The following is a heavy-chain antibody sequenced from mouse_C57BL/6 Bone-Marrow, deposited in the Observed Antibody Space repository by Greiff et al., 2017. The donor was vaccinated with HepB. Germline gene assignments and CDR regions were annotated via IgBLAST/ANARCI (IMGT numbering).Heavy chain of an antibody. CDR1: GFTFSSYA. J-gene: IGHJ2*01. CDR2: ISDGGSYT. CDR3: ARDLLIYYYGSSLFDY. D-gene: IGHD1-1*01. V-gene: IGHV5-4*01. Sequence: EVQLQESGGGLVKPGGSLKLSCAASGFTFSSYAMSWVRQTPEKRLEWVATISDGGSYTYYPDNVKGRFTISRDNAKNNLYLQMSHLKSEDTAMYYCARDLLIYYYGSSLFDYWGQGTTLTVSS.